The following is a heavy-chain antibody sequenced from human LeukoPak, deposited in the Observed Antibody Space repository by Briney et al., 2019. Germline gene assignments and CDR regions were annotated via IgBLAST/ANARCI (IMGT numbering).Heavy chain of an antibody. D-gene: IGHD2-15*01. Sequence: ASVKVSCKASGYTFTSYDINWVRQATGQGLEWMGWMNPNSGNTGYAQKFQGRVTMTRNTSISTAYMELSSLRSEDTAVYYCARLSVVAATRLNKRAYYYYMDVWGKGTTVTISS. J-gene: IGHJ6*03. CDR2: MNPNSGNT. V-gene: IGHV1-8*01. CDR3: ARLSVVAATRLNKRAYYYYMDV. CDR1: GYTFTSYD.